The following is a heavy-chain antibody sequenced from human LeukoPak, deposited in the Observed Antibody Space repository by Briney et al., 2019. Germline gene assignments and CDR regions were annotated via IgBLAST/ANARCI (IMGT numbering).Heavy chain of an antibody. D-gene: IGHD2-21*01. CDR2: ISYDGSNK. Sequence: GRSLRLSCAASGFSFSSYGMHWVRQAPGKGLEWVAVISYDGSNKYHTDSVKGRFTISRDNSKNTLYLQMNSVTVEDTAVYYFAKGGIPDDPWGQGTLVTVSS. CDR3: AKGGIPDDP. V-gene: IGHV3-30*18. J-gene: IGHJ5*02. CDR1: GFSFSSYG.